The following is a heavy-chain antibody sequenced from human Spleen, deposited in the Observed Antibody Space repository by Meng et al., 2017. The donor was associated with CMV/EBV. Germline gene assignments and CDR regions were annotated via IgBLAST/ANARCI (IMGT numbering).Heavy chain of an antibody. CDR1: GGSISSGDYY. Sequence: QVQLQGLGPGLLKPSQTLSLPCTVSGGSISSGDYYWSWIRQPPGKGLEWIGYIYYSGSTYYNPSLKSRVTISVDTSKNQFSLKLSSVTAADTAVYYCARVRGSVSVWGSYRTFDYWGQGTLVTASS. CDR2: IYYSGST. D-gene: IGHD3-16*02. CDR3: ARVRGSVSVWGSYRTFDY. V-gene: IGHV4-30-4*08. J-gene: IGHJ4*02.